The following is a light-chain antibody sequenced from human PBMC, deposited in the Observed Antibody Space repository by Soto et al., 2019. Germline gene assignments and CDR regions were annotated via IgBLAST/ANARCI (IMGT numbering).Light chain of an antibody. CDR2: SAS. J-gene: IGKJ4*01. V-gene: IGKV3-15*01. Sequence: EVVMTQSPATLSVSPGERATLSCRASQFVSTNLAWYQQKPGQAPRLLIYSASTRATGIPARFSGSGSGTEFTLTISSRQSEDFAVYYCQQYNNWPPLTFGGGTKVEIK. CDR1: QFVSTN. CDR3: QQYNNWPPLT.